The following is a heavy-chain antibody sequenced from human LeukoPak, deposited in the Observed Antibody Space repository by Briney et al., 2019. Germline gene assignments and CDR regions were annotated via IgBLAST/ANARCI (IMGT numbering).Heavy chain of an antibody. Sequence: PGGSLRLSCVASGFTFSSFAMAWVRQAPGKGLEWVSAISGSGVTTHYAGSVKGRFSISRDNSKNTLYLQMNSLRAEDTALYYCAKKVVVGATSPYSDFQDWGQGNLVTVSS. CDR2: ISGSGVTT. J-gene: IGHJ1*01. D-gene: IGHD1-26*01. CDR3: AKKVVVGATSPYSDFQD. CDR1: GFTFSSFA. V-gene: IGHV3-23*01.